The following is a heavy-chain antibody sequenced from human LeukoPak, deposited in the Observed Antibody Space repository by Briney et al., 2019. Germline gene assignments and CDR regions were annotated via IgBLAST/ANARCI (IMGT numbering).Heavy chain of an antibody. Sequence: PGGSLRLSCAASGFTFSSYAMSWVRQAPGKGLEWVSAISGSGGSTYYADSVKGRFTISRDNSKNTLYLQMNSLRAEDTAVYYCAKDTYYYDSSGYYYSDHWGQGTLVTVSS. CDR3: AKDTYYYDSSGYYYSDH. CDR2: ISGSGGST. J-gene: IGHJ4*02. V-gene: IGHV3-23*01. D-gene: IGHD3-22*01. CDR1: GFTFSSYA.